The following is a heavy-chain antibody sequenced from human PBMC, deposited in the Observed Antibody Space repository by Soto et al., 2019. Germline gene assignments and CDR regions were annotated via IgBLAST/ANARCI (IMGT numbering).Heavy chain of an antibody. V-gene: IGHV4-31*03. CDR3: ARGRHAETTKGHLGYMDV. J-gene: IGHJ6*03. Sequence: SETLSLTCTVSGGSISSGGYYWSWIRQHPGKGLEWIGYIYYSGSTYYNPSLKSRVTISVDTSKNQFSLKLSSVTAADTAVYYCARGRHAETTKGHLGYMDVWSKGTTVIVSS. D-gene: IGHD4-17*01. CDR2: IYYSGST. CDR1: GGSISSGGYY.